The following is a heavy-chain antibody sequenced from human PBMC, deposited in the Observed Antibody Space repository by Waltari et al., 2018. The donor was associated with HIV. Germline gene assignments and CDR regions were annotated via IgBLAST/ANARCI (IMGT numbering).Heavy chain of an antibody. V-gene: IGHV4-39*01. CDR2: IYYSGST. CDR1: GGSLSSSSYY. D-gene: IGHD1-26*01. J-gene: IGHJ4*02. CDR3: ARQRWEKTFDY. Sequence: QLQLQESGPGLVKPSETLSLPCTVSGGSLSSSSYYWGWIRQPPGKGLEWIGNIYYSGSTYYNPSLKSRVTISVDTSKNQYSLKLSSVTAADTAVYSCARQRWEKTFDYWGQGTLVTVSP.